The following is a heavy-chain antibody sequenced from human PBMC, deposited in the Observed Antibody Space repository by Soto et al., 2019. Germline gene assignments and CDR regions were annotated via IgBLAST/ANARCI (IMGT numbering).Heavy chain of an antibody. CDR3: AKGSVLRVVEAPLAILGGVDV. CDR2: MSYDGSQE. D-gene: IGHD2-8*01. Sequence: PGGSLRLSCVASGFTFSSYDMHWVRQAPGKGLEWVAYMSYDGSQEYYADSVKGRFTISRDNSKTILYLQMNSLRLEDTAVYYCAKGSVLRVVEAPLAILGGVDVWGQGAMVTVSS. V-gene: IGHV3-30*02. CDR1: GFTFSSYD. J-gene: IGHJ6*02.